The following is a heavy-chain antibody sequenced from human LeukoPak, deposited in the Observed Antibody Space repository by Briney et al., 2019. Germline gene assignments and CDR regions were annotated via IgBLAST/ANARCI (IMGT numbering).Heavy chain of an antibody. D-gene: IGHD1-26*01. J-gene: IGHJ2*01. Sequence: SETLSLTCTVSGASLTYWTWIRQPLGKGLEWIGVIYNHGRTEYNPSLKSRVTISFYTSANEVSLKLRSVTAADTAVYYCARGLAGAHSGAIYSDLWGRGTVVTVSS. CDR3: ARGLAGAHSGAIYSDL. CDR1: GASLTY. CDR2: IYNHGRT. V-gene: IGHV4-59*01.